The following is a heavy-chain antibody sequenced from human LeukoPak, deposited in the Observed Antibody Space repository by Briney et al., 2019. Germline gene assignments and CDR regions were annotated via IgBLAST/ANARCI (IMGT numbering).Heavy chain of an antibody. CDR3: AKDSYDSSGYFID. J-gene: IGHJ4*02. V-gene: IGHV3-9*01. Sequence: GRSLRLSCAASGFTFDDYAMHWVRQAPGKGLEWVSGISWNSGSIGYADSVKGRFTISRDNAKNSLYLQMNSLRAEDTALYYCAKDSYDSSGYFIDWGQGTLVTVSS. D-gene: IGHD3-22*01. CDR1: GFTFDDYA. CDR2: ISWNSGSI.